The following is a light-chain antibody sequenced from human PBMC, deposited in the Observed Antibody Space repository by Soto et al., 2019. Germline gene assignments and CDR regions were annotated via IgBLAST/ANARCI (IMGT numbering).Light chain of an antibody. CDR2: DAS. CDR3: QQYNFWPLT. V-gene: IGKV3-11*01. J-gene: IGKJ4*01. CDR1: QSINRH. Sequence: EIVLTQSPATLSLSPGERATLSCRASQSINRHLAWYRQKPGQAPRLLIYDASNRATGIPARFSGSGSGTDFTLTISRLEPEDFAVYYCQQYNFWPLTFGGGTKVDIK.